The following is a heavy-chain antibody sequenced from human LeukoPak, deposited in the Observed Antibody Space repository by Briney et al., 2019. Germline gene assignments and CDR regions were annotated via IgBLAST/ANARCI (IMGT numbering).Heavy chain of an antibody. CDR2: ISGSGGTI. CDR1: GFTFSDYY. J-gene: IGHJ4*02. Sequence: GGSLRLSCAASGFTFSDYYMNWIRQAPGKGLEWISYISGSGGTISYADSVKGRFTISRDNAKSSLYLQMNSLRAEDTAVYYCAREGYESTGYYPGHWGQGTLVTVSS. D-gene: IGHD3-22*01. CDR3: AREGYESTGYYPGH. V-gene: IGHV3-11*01.